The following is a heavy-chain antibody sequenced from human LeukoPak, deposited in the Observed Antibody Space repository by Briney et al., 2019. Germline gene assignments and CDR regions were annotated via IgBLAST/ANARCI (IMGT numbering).Heavy chain of an antibody. V-gene: IGHV1-8*03. CDR1: GYTFTNYD. D-gene: IGHD3/OR15-3a*01. CDR3: ARGRDWLRWFDP. Sequence: ASVKVSCKASGYTFTNYDINWARQATGQGLEWLGWMNPNSGNTGYAQKFQGRVTITRNTSITTAYMEVSSLTSEDTAVYYCARGRDWLRWFDPWGQGTLVTVSS. J-gene: IGHJ5*02. CDR2: MNPNSGNT.